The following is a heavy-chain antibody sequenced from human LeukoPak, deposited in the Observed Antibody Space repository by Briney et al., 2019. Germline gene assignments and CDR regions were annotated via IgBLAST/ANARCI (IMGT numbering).Heavy chain of an antibody. J-gene: IGHJ4*02. D-gene: IGHD3-22*01. CDR2: ISGSGTSI. V-gene: IGHV3-48*03. Sequence: PGGSLRLSCAASGFTFSSYEMNWVRQAPGKGLEWVSYISGSGTSIYYADSVKGRFTISRDNAENSLYLQMNSLRAEDTAVYFCARDGSTGSGYCDYWGQGTLIAVSS. CDR3: ARDGSTGSGYCDY. CDR1: GFTFSSYE.